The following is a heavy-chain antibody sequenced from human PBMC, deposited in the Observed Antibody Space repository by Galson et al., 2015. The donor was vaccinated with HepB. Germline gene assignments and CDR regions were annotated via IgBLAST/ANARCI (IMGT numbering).Heavy chain of an antibody. J-gene: IGHJ4*02. Sequence: SVKVSCKASGGTFSSYAISWVRQAPGQGLEWMGGIIPIFGTANYAQKFQGRVTITADESTSTAYMELSSLRSEDTAVYYCIAVAGGKGLDYWGQGTLVTVSS. CDR3: IAVAGGKGLDY. CDR1: GGTFSSYA. D-gene: IGHD6-19*01. CDR2: IIPIFGTA. V-gene: IGHV1-69*13.